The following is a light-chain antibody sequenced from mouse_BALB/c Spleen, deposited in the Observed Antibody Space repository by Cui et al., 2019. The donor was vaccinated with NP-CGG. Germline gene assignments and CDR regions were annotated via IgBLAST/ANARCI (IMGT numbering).Light chain of an antibody. CDR1: TGAVTTSNY. Sequence: HAVVTQESALTTSPGETVTLTCRSSTGAVTTSNYANWVQEKPDHLFTGLIGGTNNRPPGVPARFSGSLIGDKAALTMTGAQTEDEAIYFCALWYSNHWVFGGGTKLTVL. J-gene: IGLJ1*01. V-gene: IGLV1*01. CDR2: GTN. CDR3: ALWYSNHWV.